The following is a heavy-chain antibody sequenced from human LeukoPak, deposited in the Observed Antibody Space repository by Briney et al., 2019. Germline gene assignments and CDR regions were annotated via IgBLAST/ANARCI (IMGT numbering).Heavy chain of an antibody. J-gene: IGHJ4*02. D-gene: IGHD2/OR15-2a*01. Sequence: SETLSLTCTVSGGSISSYYWSWIRQPAGKGLEWIGRIYTSGSTNYNPSLKSRVTISLDTFKNQFSLKLSSVTAADTAVYYCAGHHPRNTVDFWGQGTLVTVSS. CDR1: GGSISSYY. CDR2: IYTSGST. V-gene: IGHV4-4*07. CDR3: AGHHPRNTVDF.